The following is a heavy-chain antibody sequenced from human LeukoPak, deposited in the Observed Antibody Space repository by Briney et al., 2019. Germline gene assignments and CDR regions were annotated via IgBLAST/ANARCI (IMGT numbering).Heavy chain of an antibody. CDR3: AKAPVTSCRGAFCYPFDY. V-gene: IGHV3-23*01. D-gene: IGHD2-15*01. CDR2: VSTSGVGT. CDR1: GFTFSSFA. Sequence: PGGSLRLSCAASGFTFSSFAMSWIRQAPGKGLEWVSSVSTSGVGTYYADSVRGRFTISRDTSRSTLYLQMNSLRAEDAAVYYCAKAPVTSCRGAFCYPFDYWGQGTLVTVSS. J-gene: IGHJ4*02.